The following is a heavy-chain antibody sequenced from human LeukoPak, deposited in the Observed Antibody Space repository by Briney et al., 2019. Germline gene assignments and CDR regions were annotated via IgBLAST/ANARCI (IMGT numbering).Heavy chain of an antibody. J-gene: IGHJ4*02. CDR1: EFTFNNYA. CDR2: ISGSGVST. D-gene: IGHD3-22*01. V-gene: IGHV3-23*01. CDR3: AKNRVYDSSGYYHFDY. Sequence: GGSLRLSCAASEFTFNNYAMSWVRQAPGKGLEGVSTISGSGVSTYYADSVKGRFTISRDNSKNTLYLQVNSLRAEDTAVYYCAKNRVYDSSGYYHFDYWGQGALVTVSS.